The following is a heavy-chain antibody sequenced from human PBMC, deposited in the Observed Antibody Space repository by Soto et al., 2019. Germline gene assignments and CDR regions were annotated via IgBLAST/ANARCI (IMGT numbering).Heavy chain of an antibody. J-gene: IGHJ4*02. CDR3: AKGRSYMDNVTVPAARISPDY. CDR1: GFTFSSYA. Sequence: EVQLLESGGGLVQPGGSLRLSCAASGFTFSSYAMSWVRQAPGKGLEWVSAISGSGGSTFYADSMKGRFPISRDNSKNTLYLQMNNLRAEDTAVYYRAKGRSYMDNVTVPAARISPDYWGQGTLVTVSS. D-gene: IGHD2-2*03. V-gene: IGHV3-23*01. CDR2: ISGSGGST.